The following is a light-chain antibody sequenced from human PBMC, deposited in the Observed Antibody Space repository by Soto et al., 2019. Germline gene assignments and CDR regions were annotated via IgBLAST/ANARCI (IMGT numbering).Light chain of an antibody. Sequence: EIVLTQSPGTRSWSPGERATLSCRASQSVSSSYLAWYQQKPGQAPRLLIYGASSRATGIPGRFSGSGSGTDFTLTISRLEPEDFAVYYCQQYGSSPGTFGQGTKLEIK. CDR3: QQYGSSPGT. CDR1: QSVSSSY. CDR2: GAS. J-gene: IGKJ2*01. V-gene: IGKV3-20*01.